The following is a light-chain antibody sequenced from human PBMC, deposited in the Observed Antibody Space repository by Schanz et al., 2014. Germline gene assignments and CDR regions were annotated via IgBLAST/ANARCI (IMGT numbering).Light chain of an antibody. CDR2: EVS. J-gene: IGLJ2*01. V-gene: IGLV2-8*01. Sequence: QSALTQPASVSGSPGQSITISCTGTSSDVGGYNFVSWYQQHPGKVPKLMIYEVSKRPSGVPDRFSGSKSGNTASLTVSGLQAEDEADYYCSSYAGSNNPVVFGGGTQLTVL. CDR1: SSDVGGYNF. CDR3: SSYAGSNNPVV.